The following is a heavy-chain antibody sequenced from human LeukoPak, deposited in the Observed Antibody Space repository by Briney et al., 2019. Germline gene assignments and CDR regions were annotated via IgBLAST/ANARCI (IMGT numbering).Heavy chain of an antibody. CDR2: INAGNGNT. CDR3: ARVRQVAGTWYFDL. D-gene: IGHD6-19*01. Sequence: ASVKVSCKASGYTFTSYAMHWVRQAPGQRLEWMGWINAGNGNTKYSQEFQGRVTITRDTSASTAYMELRSLRSDDTAVYYCARVRQVAGTWYFDLWGRGTLVTVSS. J-gene: IGHJ2*01. CDR1: GYTFTSYA. V-gene: IGHV1-3*01.